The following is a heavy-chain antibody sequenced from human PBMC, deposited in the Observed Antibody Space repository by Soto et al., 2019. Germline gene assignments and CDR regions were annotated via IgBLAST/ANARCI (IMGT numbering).Heavy chain of an antibody. CDR2: INAGNGNT. CDR1: GCTFTSYA. V-gene: IGHV1-3*01. J-gene: IGHJ4*02. D-gene: IGHD1-26*01. CDR3: AREVVGHRFDY. Sequence: ASVKVSCKASGCTFTSYAMHWVRQAPGQRLEWMGWINAGNGNTKYSQKFQGRVTITRDTSASTAYMELSSLRSEDTAVYYCAREVVGHRFDYWGQGTLVTVSS.